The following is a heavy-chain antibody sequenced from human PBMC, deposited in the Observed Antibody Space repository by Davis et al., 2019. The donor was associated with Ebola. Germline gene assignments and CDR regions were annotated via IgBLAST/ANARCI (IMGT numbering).Heavy chain of an antibody. Sequence: MPSETLSLTCAVYGGSFSGYYWSWIRQPPGKGLEWIGEINHSGSTNYNPSLKSRVTISVDTSKNQFSLKLSSVTAADTAVYYCARVGGSGYYSRDYYYYYGMDVWGQGTTVTVSS. D-gene: IGHD3-22*01. CDR2: INHSGST. CDR1: GGSFSGYY. CDR3: ARVGGSGYYSRDYYYYYGMDV. J-gene: IGHJ6*02. V-gene: IGHV4-34*01.